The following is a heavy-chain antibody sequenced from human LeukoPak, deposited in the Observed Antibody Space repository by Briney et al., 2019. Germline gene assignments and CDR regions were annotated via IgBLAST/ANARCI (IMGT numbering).Heavy chain of an antibody. V-gene: IGHV4-34*10. CDR1: GGSFSGYY. CDR2: IFYSGST. J-gene: IGHJ3*02. CDR3: ARYGLLGISEINGFDN. Sequence: PSETLSLTCAVYGGSFSGYYWGWVRQPPGKGLEWIGNIFYSGSTYYNPSIKSRVTMSLDTSENQLSLKLSSVTAADTAVYYCARYGLLGISEINGFDNWGQGTMVTVSS. D-gene: IGHD2-15*01.